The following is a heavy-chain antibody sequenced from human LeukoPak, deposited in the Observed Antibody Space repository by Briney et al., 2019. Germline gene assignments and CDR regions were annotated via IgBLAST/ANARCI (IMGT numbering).Heavy chain of an antibody. V-gene: IGHV3-21*01. D-gene: IGHD5-24*01. CDR2: ISSSSSYI. CDR3: ARMATTKEYY. Sequence: PGGSLRLSCAASGFTFSSYSMNWVRQAPGKGPEWVSSISSSSSYIYYADSVKGRFTISRDNAKNSLYLQMNSLRAEDTAVYYCARMATTKEYYWGQGTLVTVSS. J-gene: IGHJ4*02. CDR1: GFTFSSYS.